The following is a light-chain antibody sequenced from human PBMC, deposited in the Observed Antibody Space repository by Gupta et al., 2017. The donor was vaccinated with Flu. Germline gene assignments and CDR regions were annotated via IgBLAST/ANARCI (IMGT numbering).Light chain of an antibody. CDR1: SSDVGGHNY. V-gene: IGLV2-14*01. J-gene: IGLJ1*01. CDR2: EVS. CDR3: SSYTSSSTLYV. Sequence: HSALTQPASLSGSPGQSITISCTGTSSDVGGHNYVSWYQQHPGKAPKLMIYEVSNRPSGVSNRFSGSKSGNTASLTISGLQAEDEADYYCSSYTSSSTLYVFGTGTKVTVL.